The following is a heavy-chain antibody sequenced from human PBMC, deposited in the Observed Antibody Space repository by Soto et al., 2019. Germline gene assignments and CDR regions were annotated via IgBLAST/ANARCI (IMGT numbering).Heavy chain of an antibody. CDR3: ARDRGWRRMDNCFDP. CDR2: IWFDGSKK. J-gene: IGHJ5*02. Sequence: QVQLVESGGGVVQPGRSLRLSCAASGFTFSSYGMHWVRQAPGKGLEWVAVIWFDGSKKYYADSVKGRFTISRDDSKNTLYLQMNSLRAEDTAVYYCARDRGWRRMDNCFDPWGQGTLVTVS. CDR1: GFTFSSYG. V-gene: IGHV3-33*01. D-gene: IGHD2-21*02.